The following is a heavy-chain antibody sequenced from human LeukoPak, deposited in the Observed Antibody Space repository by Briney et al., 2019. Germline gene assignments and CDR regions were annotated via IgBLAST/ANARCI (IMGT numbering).Heavy chain of an antibody. CDR2: VYHSGST. V-gene: IGHV4-38-2*01. CDR1: GYSISSGYY. J-gene: IGHJ4*02. CDR3: ARLSGAPVLHPIYHFDY. D-gene: IGHD1-26*01. Sequence: TSETLSLTCAVSGYSISSGYYWGWIREPPGKGLEWIGNVYHSGSTYKNPSLKSRVSISLDTSNNQFSLKLTSVTAADTAIYYCARLSGAPVLHPIYHFDYWGQGTLVTVSS.